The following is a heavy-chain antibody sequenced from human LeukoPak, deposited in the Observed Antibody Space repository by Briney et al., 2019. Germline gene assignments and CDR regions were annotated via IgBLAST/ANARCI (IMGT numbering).Heavy chain of an antibody. V-gene: IGHV3-48*04. D-gene: IGHD6-6*01. CDR1: GFTSRSYS. Sequence: GGSLRLSCAASGFTSRSYSMSWVRQVPGKGLECVSYISINSNSIDYADSVKCRFTISRDDAKDSLYLQMNSLRAEDTALYYCARGVRDSSTFDYWGQGIVVTVSS. CDR3: ARGVRDSSTFDY. J-gene: IGHJ4*02. CDR2: ISINSNSI.